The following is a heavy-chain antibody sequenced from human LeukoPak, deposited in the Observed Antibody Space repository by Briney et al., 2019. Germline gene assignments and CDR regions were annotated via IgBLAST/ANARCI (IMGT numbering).Heavy chain of an antibody. J-gene: IGHJ4*02. CDR3: TRDVDGGYSGEY. CDR1: GGSISSSRYY. V-gene: IGHV3-7*03. CDR2: IKQDGSQK. D-gene: IGHD1-26*01. Sequence: PSETLSLTCTLSGGSISSSRYYWGWIRQPPGKGLEWVANIKQDGSQKYSVDSVKGRFTISRDNAKNSLYLLMNSLRDEDTAMYYCTRDVDGGYSGEYWGQGTLVTVSS.